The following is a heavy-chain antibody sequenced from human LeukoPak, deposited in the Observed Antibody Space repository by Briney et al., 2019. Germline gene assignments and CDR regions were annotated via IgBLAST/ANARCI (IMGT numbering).Heavy chain of an antibody. J-gene: IGHJ4*02. D-gene: IGHD3-22*01. CDR3: AMGPYYYDSSGYYY. V-gene: IGHV3-74*01. CDR2: INSDGSST. Sequence: QPGGSLRLSCVASGSTFTSYWMHWVRQAPGKGLVWVSRINSDGSSTNYADSVRGRFTISRDNAKNTLYLQMNSLRAEDTAVYYCAMGPYYYDSSGYYYWGQGTLVTVSS. CDR1: GSTFTSYW.